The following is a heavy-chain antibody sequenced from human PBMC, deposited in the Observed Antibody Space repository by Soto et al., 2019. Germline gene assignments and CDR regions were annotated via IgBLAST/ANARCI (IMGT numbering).Heavy chain of an antibody. CDR3: ARAHYDILTGYYLSAFDI. J-gene: IGHJ3*02. CDR2: IYSGGST. Sequence: GGSLRLSCAASGFTVSSNYMSWVRQAPGKGLEWVSVIYSGGSTYYADSVKGRFTISRDNSKNTLYLQMNSLRAEDTAVYYCARAHYDILTGYYLSAFDIWGQGTMVTVSS. D-gene: IGHD3-9*01. CDR1: GFTVSSNY. V-gene: IGHV3-53*01.